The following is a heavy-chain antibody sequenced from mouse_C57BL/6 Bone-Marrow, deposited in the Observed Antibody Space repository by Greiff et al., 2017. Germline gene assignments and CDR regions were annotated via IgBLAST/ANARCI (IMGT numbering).Heavy chain of an antibody. Sequence: QVQLKESGAELARPGASVKLSCKASGYTFTSYGISWVKQRTGQGLEWIGAIYPRSGTTYYNEKIKGKATLTADKSSSTAYMELRSLPSEDAAVYFCSRRANSYYCDYWGQGNTLTVSS. CDR2: IYPRSGTT. V-gene: IGHV1-81*01. CDR3: SRRANSYYCDY. J-gene: IGHJ2*01. CDR1: GYTFTSYG. D-gene: IGHD3-1*01.